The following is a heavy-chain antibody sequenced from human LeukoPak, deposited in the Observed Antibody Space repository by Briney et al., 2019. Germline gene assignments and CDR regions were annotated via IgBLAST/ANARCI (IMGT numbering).Heavy chain of an antibody. CDR2: IYYSGST. Sequence: SETLSLTCTVSGGSISSSSYYWGWIRQPPGKGLEWIGSIYYSGSTYYNPSLKSRVTISVDTSKNQFSLKLSSVTAADTAVYYCAGDHTGFLIFDWFDPWGQGTLVTVSS. D-gene: IGHD2-21*01. CDR1: GGSISSSSYY. J-gene: IGHJ5*02. V-gene: IGHV4-39*07. CDR3: AGDHTGFLIFDWFDP.